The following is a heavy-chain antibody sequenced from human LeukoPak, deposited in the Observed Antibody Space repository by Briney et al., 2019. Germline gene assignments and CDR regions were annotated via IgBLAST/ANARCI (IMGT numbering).Heavy chain of an antibody. J-gene: IGHJ4*02. CDR3: ARLYGDYVVDY. CDR2: IYYSGST. V-gene: IGHV4-39*01. CDR1: GGSISCSSYY. D-gene: IGHD4-17*01. Sequence: SETLSLTCTVSGGSISCSSYYWGWIRQPPWKGLEWIGSIYYSGSTYYNPSLKSRVTISVDTSKNQFSLKLSSVTAADTAVYYCARLYGDYVVDYWGQGTLVTVSS.